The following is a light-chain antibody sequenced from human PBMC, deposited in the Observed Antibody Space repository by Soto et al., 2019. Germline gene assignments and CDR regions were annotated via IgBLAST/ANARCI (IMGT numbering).Light chain of an antibody. V-gene: IGLV3-9*01. CDR2: RDT. CDR3: QVWDSSAVV. J-gene: IGLJ2*01. CDR1: NIGGKH. Sequence: SYELTQPLSVSVALGQTARITCEENNIGGKHVHWYQQKPDQAPVMVICRDTKRPSGIPERFSGSNSGNTATLTINRAQAGDEADYYCQVWDSSAVVFGGGTKLTVL.